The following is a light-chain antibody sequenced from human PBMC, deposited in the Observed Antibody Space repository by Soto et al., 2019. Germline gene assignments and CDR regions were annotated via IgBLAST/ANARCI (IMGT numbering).Light chain of an antibody. Sequence: EIVLIQSPGTLSLSPGESVILSCRASQNIDTRLAWYRQRPGQAPRLLIYSASIRATGIPARFSASGSGTDFTLTISDVQPEDFALYYCHQRQSWPRTFGQGTKVDIK. J-gene: IGKJ1*01. V-gene: IGKV3-11*01. CDR1: QNIDTR. CDR2: SAS. CDR3: HQRQSWPRT.